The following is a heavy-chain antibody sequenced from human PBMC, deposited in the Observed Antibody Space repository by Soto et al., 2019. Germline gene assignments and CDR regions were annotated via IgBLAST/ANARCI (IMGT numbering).Heavy chain of an antibody. CDR2: IYPGDSDT. Sequence: GESLKISCKASGYSFTRYWIGWVRQMPGKGLEWMGIIYPGDSDTRYSPSFQGQVTISVDRSINTAYLQWSSLKASDTAMYYCATRGDYFTSWGQGTLVTVSS. CDR3: ATRGDYFTS. V-gene: IGHV5-51*01. J-gene: IGHJ4*02. CDR1: GYSFTRYW.